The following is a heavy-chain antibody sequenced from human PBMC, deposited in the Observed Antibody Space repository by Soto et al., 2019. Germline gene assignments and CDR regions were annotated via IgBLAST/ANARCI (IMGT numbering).Heavy chain of an antibody. CDR3: ARLIVATISVENYFDY. J-gene: IGHJ4*02. Sequence: QVQLVESGGGVVQPGRSLRLSCAASGFTFSSYAMHWVRQAPGKGLEWVAVISYDGGNKYYADSVKGRFTISRDNSKNTLYLQMNSLRAEDTAVYYCARLIVATISVENYFDYWGQGTLVTVSS. CDR1: GFTFSSYA. V-gene: IGHV3-30-3*01. CDR2: ISYDGGNK. D-gene: IGHD5-12*01.